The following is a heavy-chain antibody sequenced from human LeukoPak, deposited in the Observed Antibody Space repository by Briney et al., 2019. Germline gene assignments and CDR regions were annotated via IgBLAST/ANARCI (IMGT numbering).Heavy chain of an antibody. CDR2: ISPSGSST. D-gene: IGHD6-25*01. Sequence: PGGSLRLSCVGSGFTFSSYTMNWVRQAPGKGLEWVSSISPSGSSTWHADSVRGRSTISRDNARNSVHLQVDSLRAEDTAVYFCVRDFLGESAAGGYWGQGTLVTVSS. CDR1: GFTFSSYT. J-gene: IGHJ4*02. V-gene: IGHV3-21*01. CDR3: VRDFLGESAAGGY.